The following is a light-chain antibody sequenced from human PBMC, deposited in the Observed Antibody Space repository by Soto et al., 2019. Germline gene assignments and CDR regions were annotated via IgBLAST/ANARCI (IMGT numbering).Light chain of an antibody. CDR1: QSVSSN. Sequence: EIVMTQSPATLSVSPGERATLSCRASQSVSSNLAWYQQKPGQAPRLLIYGASTRATGIPARFSGSGSGTAFTLNISSLQSEDFAVYFCQQYNNWPPRGTFGQGTKVEIK. CDR2: GAS. J-gene: IGKJ1*01. CDR3: QQYNNWPPRGT. V-gene: IGKV3-15*01.